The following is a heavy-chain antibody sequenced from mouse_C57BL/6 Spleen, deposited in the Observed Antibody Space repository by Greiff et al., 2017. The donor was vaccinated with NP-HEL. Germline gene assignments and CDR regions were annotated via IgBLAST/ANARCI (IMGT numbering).Heavy chain of an antibody. CDR3: TTAFSNFDY. CDR2: IDPETGGT. V-gene: IGHV1-15*01. J-gene: IGHJ2*01. CDR1: GYTFTDYE. Sequence: VQLQQSGAELVRPGASVTLSCKASGYTFTDYEMHWVKQTPVHGLEWIGAIDPETGGTAYHQKFKGKAILTADKSSSTAYMELRSLTSEDSAVYYCTTAFSNFDYWGQGTTLTVSS.